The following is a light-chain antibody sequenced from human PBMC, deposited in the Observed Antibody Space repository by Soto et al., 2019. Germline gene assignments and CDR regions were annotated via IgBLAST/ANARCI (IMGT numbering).Light chain of an antibody. Sequence: DLQMTQSPSTLSGSVGDRVTIICRASQTISSWLAWYQQKPGKAPKLLIYKASTLKSGVPSRFSGSGSGTEFTLTISSLQPDDFATYYCQQYNSDSEAFGQGTKVELK. CDR1: QTISSW. CDR2: KAS. J-gene: IGKJ1*01. V-gene: IGKV1-5*03. CDR3: QQYNSDSEA.